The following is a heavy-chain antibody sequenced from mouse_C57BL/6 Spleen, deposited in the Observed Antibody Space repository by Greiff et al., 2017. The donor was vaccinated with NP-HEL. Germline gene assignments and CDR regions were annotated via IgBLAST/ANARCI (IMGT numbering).Heavy chain of an antibody. CDR1: GYTFTSYW. CDR3: ASHDYDDYYAMDY. Sequence: QVQLQQPGAELVKPGASVKLSCKASGYTFTSYWMHWVKQRPGRGLEWIGRIDPNSGGTKYNEQFKSKATLTVDKPSSTAYMQLSSLTSEDSAVYYCASHDYDDYYAMDYWGQGTSVTVSS. J-gene: IGHJ4*01. V-gene: IGHV1-72*01. CDR2: IDPNSGGT. D-gene: IGHD2-4*01.